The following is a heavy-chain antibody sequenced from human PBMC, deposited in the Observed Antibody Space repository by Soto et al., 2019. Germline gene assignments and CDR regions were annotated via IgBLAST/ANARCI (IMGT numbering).Heavy chain of an antibody. CDR1: GFTFSGSA. J-gene: IGHJ6*03. CDR3: TRQASDFSSGKPQYDMGV. V-gene: IGHV3-73*01. D-gene: IGHD3-3*01. CDR2: IRSKPNNYAP. Sequence: EVQLVESGGGLVQPGGSLKLSCAASGFTFSGSAMHWVRQASGKGLEWVGRIRSKPNNYAPAYGASVKGRFTISRDDSKNTADLQMNSLNTEDTAVYYCTRQASDFSSGKPQYDMGVGGTGTTVTVSS.